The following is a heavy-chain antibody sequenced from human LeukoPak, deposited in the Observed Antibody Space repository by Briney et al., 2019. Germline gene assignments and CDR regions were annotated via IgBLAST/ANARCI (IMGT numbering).Heavy chain of an antibody. CDR1: GYTFTGYY. D-gene: IGHD3-22*01. Sequence: ASVKVSCKASGYTFTGYYMHWVRQAPGQGLEWMGWINPNSGGTNYAQKSQGRVTMTRDTSISTAYMELSRLRSDDTAVYYCATFDSSGYWGWGAFDIWGQGTMVTVSS. CDR3: ATFDSSGYWGWGAFDI. J-gene: IGHJ3*02. CDR2: INPNSGGT. V-gene: IGHV1-2*02.